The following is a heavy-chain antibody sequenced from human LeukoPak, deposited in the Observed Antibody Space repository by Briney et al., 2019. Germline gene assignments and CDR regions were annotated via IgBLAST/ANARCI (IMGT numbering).Heavy chain of an antibody. J-gene: IGHJ4*02. D-gene: IGHD3-9*01. V-gene: IGHV4-34*01. CDR3: ARGPRGYDILTGYYGSAQALDY. CDR1: GGSFSGYY. CDR2: INHSGST. Sequence: PSETLSLTRAVYGGSFSGYYWSWIRQPPGKGLEWIGEINHSGSTNYNPSLKSRVTISVDTSKNQFSLKLSSVTAADTAVYYCARGPRGYDILTGYYGSAQALDYWGQGTLVTVSS.